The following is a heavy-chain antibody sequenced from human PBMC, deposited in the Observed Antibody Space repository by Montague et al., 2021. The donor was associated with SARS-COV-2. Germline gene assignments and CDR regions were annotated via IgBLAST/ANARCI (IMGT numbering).Heavy chain of an antibody. CDR3: AHAVAGTYYYYYYMDV. Sequence: VKPTQTLTLTCTFSGFSLSTSGVGVGWIRQPPGKALEWLALIYWNDDKRYSPSLKSRLTITKDTSKNQVVLTMTNMDPVDTATYYCAHAVAGTYYYYYYMDVWGKGTTVTVSS. CDR1: GFSLSTSGVG. V-gene: IGHV2-5*01. D-gene: IGHD6-19*01. J-gene: IGHJ6*03. CDR2: IYWNDDK.